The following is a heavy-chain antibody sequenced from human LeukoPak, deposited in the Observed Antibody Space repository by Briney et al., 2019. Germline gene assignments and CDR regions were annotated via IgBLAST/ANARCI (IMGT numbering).Heavy chain of an antibody. D-gene: IGHD3-3*01. CDR2: IVVGSGNT. V-gene: IGHV1-58*02. Sequence: GASVKVSCKASGFTFTSSAMQWVRQARGQRVEWIGWIVVGSGNTNYAQKFQERVTITRDMSTSTAYMELSSLRSEDTAVYYCAAFYWSGYYTLFDYWGQGTLVTVSS. CDR3: AAFYWSGYYTLFDY. CDR1: GFTFTSSA. J-gene: IGHJ4*02.